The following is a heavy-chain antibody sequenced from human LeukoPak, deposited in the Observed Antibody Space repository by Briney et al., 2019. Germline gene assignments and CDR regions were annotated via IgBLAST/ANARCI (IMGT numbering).Heavy chain of an antibody. CDR2: ITGGGFGT. CDR1: GFTFSSYE. Sequence: GGSLRLSCAASGFTFSSYEMNWVRQAPGKGLEWVSAITGGGFGTYYADSVKGRFTISRDNPKNTLYLQTNSLRAEDTAIYYCVQMAPYCGGDCYFDFWGQGTLVTVSS. V-gene: IGHV3-23*01. D-gene: IGHD2-21*02. CDR3: VQMAPYCGGDCYFDF. J-gene: IGHJ4*02.